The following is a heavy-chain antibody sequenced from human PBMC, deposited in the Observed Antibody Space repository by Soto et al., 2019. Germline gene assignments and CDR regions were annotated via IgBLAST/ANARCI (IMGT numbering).Heavy chain of an antibody. V-gene: IGHV1-69*12. Sequence: QVQLVQSGAEVKKPGSSVKVSCKASGGTFSSYAISWVRQAPGQGLEWMGGIIPIFGTANYAQKFQGRDTLTADESTSTAYMELSSLRSEDTAVYYCASHPKRWLQLRWFDPWGQGTLVTVSS. CDR2: IIPIFGTA. CDR1: GGTFSSYA. CDR3: ASHPKRWLQLRWFDP. D-gene: IGHD5-12*01. J-gene: IGHJ5*02.